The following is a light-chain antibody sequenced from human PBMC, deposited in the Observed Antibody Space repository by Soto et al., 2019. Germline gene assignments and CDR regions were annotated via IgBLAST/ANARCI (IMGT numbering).Light chain of an antibody. J-gene: IGKJ1*01. V-gene: IGKV3-11*01. CDR2: DVY. CDR1: QSVSSS. Sequence: EIVLTQSPATLSLSPGERATLSCRASQSVSSSLAWYQQKPGQAPRLLIFDVYNRATGIPARVSGIGSGTDFTPTIRSLEPEDFALYYCKQRSSWPWTFGQGTKVDIK. CDR3: KQRSSWPWT.